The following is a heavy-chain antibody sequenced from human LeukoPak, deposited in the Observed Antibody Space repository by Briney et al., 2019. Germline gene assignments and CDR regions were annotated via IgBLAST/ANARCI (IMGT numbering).Heavy chain of an antibody. D-gene: IGHD1-26*01. Sequence: NPSETLSLTCIASGGSISSYYWGWIRQPPGKGLEWIGYIYYSGSTNYNPSLKSRVTISAVTFKNQFSLKLSSVTAADTAIYYCARAGPRAGAIDYWGQGTLVTVSS. CDR2: IYYSGST. CDR1: GGSISSYY. J-gene: IGHJ4*02. V-gene: IGHV4-59*01. CDR3: ARAGPRAGAIDY.